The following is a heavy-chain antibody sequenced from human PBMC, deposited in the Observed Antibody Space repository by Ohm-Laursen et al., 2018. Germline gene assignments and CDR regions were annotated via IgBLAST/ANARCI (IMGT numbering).Heavy chain of an antibody. V-gene: IGHV3-11*04. Sequence: GSLRLSCTASGFTFSDYYMSWIRQAPGKGLEWVSYISSSGSTIYYADSVKGRFTISRDNAKNSLYLQMNSLRAEDTAVYYCVRSGYSYINWFDPWGQGTLVTVSS. CDR3: VRSGYSYINWFDP. D-gene: IGHD5-18*01. CDR2: ISSSGSTI. CDR1: GFTFSDYY. J-gene: IGHJ5*02.